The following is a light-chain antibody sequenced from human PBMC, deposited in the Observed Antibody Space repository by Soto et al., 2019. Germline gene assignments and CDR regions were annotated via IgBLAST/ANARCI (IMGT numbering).Light chain of an antibody. CDR3: QQYYSTPRS. Sequence: DIVMTQSPDSLAVSLGERATINCKSSQSILYSHNKKNYLAWYQQKSGQPPKLLMYWASTRDSGVPDRFSGSGCGTDFTLTISSLQAEDVAVYYCQQYYSTPRSFGQGTRLEIK. J-gene: IGKJ2*01. CDR1: QSILYSHNKKNY. V-gene: IGKV4-1*01. CDR2: WAS.